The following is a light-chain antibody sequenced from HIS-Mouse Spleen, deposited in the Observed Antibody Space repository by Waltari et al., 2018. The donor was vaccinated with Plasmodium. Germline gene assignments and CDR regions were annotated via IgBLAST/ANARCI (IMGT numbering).Light chain of an antibody. CDR1: QSLVHSDGNTY. CDR2: KVS. J-gene: IGKJ5*01. CDR3: MQGTHWPIT. V-gene: IGKV2-30*02. Sequence: DVVMTQSPLSLPVTLGQPASISCRSSQSLVHSDGNTYLNWFQQRPGQSPRRLISKVSNRDYGVPDRFSGSGSGTDFTLKISRVEAEDVGVYYCMQGTHWPITFGQGTRLEIK.